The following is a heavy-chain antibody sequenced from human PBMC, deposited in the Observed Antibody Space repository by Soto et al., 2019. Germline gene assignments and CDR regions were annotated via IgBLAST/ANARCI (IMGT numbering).Heavy chain of an antibody. CDR1: GFTFSSYG. Sequence: QVQLVESGGGVVQPGRSLRLSCAASGFTFSSYGMHWVRQAPGKGLEWVAVIWYDGSNKYYAASVKGRFTISRDNSKNPLYLQMNSLRAEDTAVYYCAYELDYWGQGTLVTVSS. D-gene: IGHD5-12*01. CDR2: IWYDGSNK. J-gene: IGHJ4*02. V-gene: IGHV3-33*01. CDR3: AYELDY.